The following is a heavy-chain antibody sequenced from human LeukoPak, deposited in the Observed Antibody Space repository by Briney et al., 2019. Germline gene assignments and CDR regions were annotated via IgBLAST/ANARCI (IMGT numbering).Heavy chain of an antibody. J-gene: IGHJ5*02. CDR3: ARGGYCSGGSCYSAWFDP. CDR2: IIPTFGTA. CDR1: GGTFSSYA. V-gene: IGHV1-69*06. Sequence: GASVKVSCKASGGTFSSYAISWVRQAPGQGLEWMGGIIPTFGTANYAQKFQGRVTITADKSTSTAYMELSSLRSEDTAVYYCARGGYCSGGSCYSAWFDPWGQGTLVTVSS. D-gene: IGHD2-15*01.